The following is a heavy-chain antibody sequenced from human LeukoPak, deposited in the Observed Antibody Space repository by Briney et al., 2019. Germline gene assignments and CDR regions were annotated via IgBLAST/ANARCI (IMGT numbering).Heavy chain of an antibody. V-gene: IGHV3-11*01. CDR1: GVTFSDYN. Sequence: GGSLRLSCAASGVTFSDYNMRWIRQAPGKGLEWVSSISRSGSTKYYADSVKGRFTISRDNAKNSLFLQMNSLRAEDTAVYYCAKEGYYDYVWGSYYLDYWGQGTLVTVSS. J-gene: IGHJ4*02. CDR3: AKEGYYDYVWGSYYLDY. D-gene: IGHD3-16*01. CDR2: ISRSGSTK.